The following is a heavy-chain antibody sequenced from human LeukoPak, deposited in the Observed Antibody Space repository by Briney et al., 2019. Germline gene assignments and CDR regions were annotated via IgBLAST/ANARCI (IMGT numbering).Heavy chain of an antibody. V-gene: IGHV3-43*02. CDR1: GFTFDDYA. CDR2: ISGDGGSI. CDR3: AKEDYSSSWYALDY. D-gene: IGHD6-13*01. J-gene: IGHJ4*02. Sequence: GGSLRLSCAASGFTFDDYAIYWVRQGAGKGLEWVSLISGDGGSIYYADSVKGRFTISRDNSKNSLYLQMNSLRTEDTALYYCAKEDYSSSWYALDYWGQGTLVTVSS.